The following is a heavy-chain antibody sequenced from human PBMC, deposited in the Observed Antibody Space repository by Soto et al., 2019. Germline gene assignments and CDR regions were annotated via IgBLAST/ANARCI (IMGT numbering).Heavy chain of an antibody. CDR3: AKDIHSSGWYDFDY. V-gene: IGHV3-23*01. J-gene: IGHJ4*02. CDR1: GFTFSSYA. D-gene: IGHD6-19*01. CDR2: ISGSGGST. Sequence: TGGSLRLSCAASGFTFSSYAMSWVRQAPGKGLEWVSAISGSGGSTYYADSVKGRFTISRDNSKNTLYLQMNSLRAEDTAVYYCAKDIHSSGWYDFDYWGQGNLVTVSS.